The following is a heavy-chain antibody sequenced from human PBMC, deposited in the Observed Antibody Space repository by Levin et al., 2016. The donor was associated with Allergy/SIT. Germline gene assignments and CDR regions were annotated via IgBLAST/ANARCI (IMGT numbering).Heavy chain of an antibody. CDR3: ASPSSETYYYGMDV. V-gene: IGHV1-2*02. J-gene: IGHJ6*02. Sequence: WVRQAPGQGLEWMGWINPNSGGTNYAQKFQGRVTMTRDTSNSTAYMELSRLRSDDTAVYYCASPSSETYYYGMDVWGQGTTVTVSS. CDR2: INPNSGGT.